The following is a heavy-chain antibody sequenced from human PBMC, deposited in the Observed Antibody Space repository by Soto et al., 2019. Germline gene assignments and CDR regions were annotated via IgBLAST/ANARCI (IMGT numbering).Heavy chain of an antibody. Sequence: QVQLVQSGAEVQKPGSSVKVSCKASGGTFSSYAFNWVRQAPGQGLEWMGRIIPILGIGDYAQRFQGRVTITADKSTSTVYMELSSLRSEDTAVYDCARNPRAVAAMHMDVWGKGTMVTFSS. D-gene: IGHD6-19*01. CDR3: ARNPRAVAAMHMDV. J-gene: IGHJ6*03. CDR2: IIPILGIG. V-gene: IGHV1-69*04. CDR1: GGTFSSYA.